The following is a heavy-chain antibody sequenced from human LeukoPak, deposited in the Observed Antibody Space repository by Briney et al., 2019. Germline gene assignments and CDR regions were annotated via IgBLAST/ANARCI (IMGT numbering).Heavy chain of an antibody. CDR2: ISYDGSNK. D-gene: IGHD6-13*01. V-gene: IGHV3-30-3*01. CDR1: GFTFSSYA. Sequence: QHGGSLRLSCAASGFTFSSYAMHWVRQAPGKGLEWVAVISYDGSNKYYADSVKGRFTISRDNSKNTLYLQMNSLRAEDTAVYYCARGGRQQLAFDHWGQGTLVTVSS. CDR3: ARGGRQQLAFDH. J-gene: IGHJ4*02.